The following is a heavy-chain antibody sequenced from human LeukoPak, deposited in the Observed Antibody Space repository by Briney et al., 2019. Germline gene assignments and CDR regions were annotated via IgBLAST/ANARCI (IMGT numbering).Heavy chain of an antibody. CDR3: ARDKALEWLSTYAFDI. J-gene: IGHJ3*02. CDR2: INHSGST. Sequence: SETLSLTCAVYGGSFSGYYWSWIRQPPGKGLEWIGEINHSGSTNYNPSLKSRVTISVDTSKNQFSLKLSSVTAADTAVYYCARDKALEWLSTYAFDIWGQGTMVTVSS. D-gene: IGHD3-3*01. CDR1: GGSFSGYY. V-gene: IGHV4-34*01.